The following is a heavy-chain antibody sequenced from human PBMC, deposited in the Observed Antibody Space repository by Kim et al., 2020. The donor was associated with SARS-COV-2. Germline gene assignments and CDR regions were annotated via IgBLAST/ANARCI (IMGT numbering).Heavy chain of an antibody. CDR2: INPSGGST. J-gene: IGHJ4*02. V-gene: IGHV1-46*01. D-gene: IGHD3-22*01. Sequence: ASVKVSCKASGYTFTSYYMHWVRQAPGQGLEWMGIINPSGGSTSYAQKFQGRVTMTRDTSTSTVYMELSSLRSEDTAVYYCARDHSPTYYYDSSGSLAGYWGQGTLVTVSS. CDR1: GYTFTSYY. CDR3: ARDHSPTYYYDSSGSLAGY.